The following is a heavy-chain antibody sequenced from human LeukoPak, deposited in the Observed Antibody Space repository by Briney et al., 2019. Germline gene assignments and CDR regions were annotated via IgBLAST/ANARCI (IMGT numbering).Heavy chain of an antibody. CDR2: VSGATGNS. CDR1: GFTFSTYG. V-gene: IGHV3-23*01. D-gene: IGHD3-22*01. CDR3: AKDHQCYDRSGYCPIDY. J-gene: IGHJ4*02. Sequence: GGSLRLSCAASGFTFSTYGMNWVRQAPGKGLEWVSSVSGATGNSYYVGSVKGRFTISRDDSKNTLYLQMNSLRAEDTAVYYCAKDHQCYDRSGYCPIDYWGRGTLVTVSS.